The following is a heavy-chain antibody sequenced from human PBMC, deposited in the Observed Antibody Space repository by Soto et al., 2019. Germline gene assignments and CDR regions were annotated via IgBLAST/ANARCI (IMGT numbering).Heavy chain of an antibody. J-gene: IGHJ4*02. D-gene: IGHD6-13*01. CDR1: GGTFSSYA. CDR2: IIPIFGTA. Sequence: ASVKVSCKASGGTFSSYAISWVRQAPGQGLEWMGGIIPIFGTANYAQKFQGRVTITADESTSTAYMELSSLRSEDTAVYYCARDQGIAAAGTGSRHFDYWGQGHLVTVSS. CDR3: ARDQGIAAAGTGSRHFDY. V-gene: IGHV1-69*13.